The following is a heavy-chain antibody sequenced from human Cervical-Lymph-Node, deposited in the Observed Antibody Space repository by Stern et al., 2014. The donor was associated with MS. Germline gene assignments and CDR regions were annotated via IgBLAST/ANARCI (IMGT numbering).Heavy chain of an antibody. D-gene: IGHD6-13*01. CDR2: IMPLFGRT. CDR3: VRDQGGIAAS. Sequence: MQLVESGAELKKPGSSMKLSCQSSGGPFSSIDISWVRQAPGQGLEWLGGIMPLFGRTHYVQKVQGRVTIVADESTNTVNMEMSSLTSEDTAVYYCVRDQGGIAASWGQGTLVIVSS. CDR1: GGPFSSID. J-gene: IGHJ4*02. V-gene: IGHV1-69*01.